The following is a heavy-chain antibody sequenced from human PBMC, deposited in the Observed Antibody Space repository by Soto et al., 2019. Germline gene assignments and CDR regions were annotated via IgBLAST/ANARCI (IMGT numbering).Heavy chain of an antibody. CDR1: GGSISSGDYY. V-gene: IGHV4-30-4*01. Sequence: SETLSLTCTVSGGSISSGDYYWSWIRQPPGKGLEWIGYIYYSGSTYYNPSLKSRVTISVDTSKNQFSLKLSSVTAADTAVYYCARSLAGYYYYFDYWGQGTLVTGSS. CDR2: IYYSGST. D-gene: IGHD3-9*01. CDR3: ARSLAGYYYYFDY. J-gene: IGHJ4*02.